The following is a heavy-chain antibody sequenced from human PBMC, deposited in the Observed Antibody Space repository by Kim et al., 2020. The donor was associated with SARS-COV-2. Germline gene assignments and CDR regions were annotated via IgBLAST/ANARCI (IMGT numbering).Heavy chain of an antibody. V-gene: IGHV3-48*03. J-gene: IGHJ6*02. CDR1: GFTFSSYE. CDR2: ISSSGSTI. Sequence: GGSLRLSCAASGFTFSSYEMNWVRQAPGKGLEWVSYISSSGSTIYYADSVKGRFTISRDNAKHSLYLQMNSLRAGDTAVYYCARDARSYDFWSGYSLYYYYGMEVWGQGTTVTVSS. CDR3: ARDARSYDFWSGYSLYYYYGMEV. D-gene: IGHD3-3*01.